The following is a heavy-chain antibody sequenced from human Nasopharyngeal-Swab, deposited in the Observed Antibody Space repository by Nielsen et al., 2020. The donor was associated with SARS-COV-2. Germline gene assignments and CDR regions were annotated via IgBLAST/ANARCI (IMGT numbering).Heavy chain of an antibody. CDR1: GDSVSSNSAA. V-gene: IGHV6-1*01. J-gene: IGHJ3*02. CDR2: TYYRSKWYN. D-gene: IGHD2-15*01. CDR3: ARDRSIEADAFDI. Sequence: SQTLSLTCAISGDSVSSNSAAWNWIRQYPSKGLEWLGRTYYRSKWYNDYAVSVKSRITTNPDTSKNQFSLQLNSVTPEDTAVYYCARDRSIEADAFDIWGQGTMVTVSS.